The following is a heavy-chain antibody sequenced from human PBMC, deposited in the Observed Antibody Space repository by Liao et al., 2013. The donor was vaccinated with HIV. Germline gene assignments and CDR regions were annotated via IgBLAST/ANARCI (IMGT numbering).Heavy chain of an antibody. CDR1: GDSITSDDYY. V-gene: IGHV4-30-4*08. J-gene: IGHJ4*02. Sequence: QVQLQESGPGLVKPSQTLSLTCTVSGDSITSDDYYWSWIRQPPGKGLEWIGYIYYSGTTYYNPSLRSRVSISIDTSNNQFSLKLTAATAADTAMYFCARVATDWNDSDDYDRFDFWGQGTLVTVSS. CDR2: IYYSGTT. D-gene: IGHD4-17*01. CDR3: ARVATDWNDSDDYDRFDF.